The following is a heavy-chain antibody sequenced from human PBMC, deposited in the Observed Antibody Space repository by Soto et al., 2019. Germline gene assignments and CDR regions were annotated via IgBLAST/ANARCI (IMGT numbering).Heavy chain of an antibody. V-gene: IGHV1-69*13. CDR2: IIPIFGTA. D-gene: IGHD2-15*01. CDR3: ARDKIRYCSGGSCFYGMDV. CDR1: GGTFSSYA. Sequence: SVKLYCKASGGTFSSYAISWVRQAPRQGLEWMGGIIPIFGTANYAQKFQGRVTITADESTSTAYMELSSLRSEDTAVYYCARDKIRYCSGGSCFYGMDVWGQGTTVTVSS. J-gene: IGHJ6*02.